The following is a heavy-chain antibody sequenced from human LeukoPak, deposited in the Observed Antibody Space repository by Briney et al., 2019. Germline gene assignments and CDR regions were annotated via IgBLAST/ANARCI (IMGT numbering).Heavy chain of an antibody. J-gene: IGHJ5*02. CDR2: VYYSGLT. Sequence: SETLSLTCTVSGGSISSSGYYWAWIRQPPGKGLEYIGSVYYSGLTYYNPSLKIRVTISIDKSKNQFSLKLSSVTAADTAVYYCASQFFWSGYNPWGQGTLVTVSS. CDR1: GGSISSSGYY. D-gene: IGHD3-3*01. CDR3: ASQFFWSGYNP. V-gene: IGHV4-39*01.